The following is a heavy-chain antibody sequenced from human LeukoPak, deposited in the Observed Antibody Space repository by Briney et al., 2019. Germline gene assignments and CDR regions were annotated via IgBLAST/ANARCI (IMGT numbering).Heavy chain of an antibody. J-gene: IGHJ4*02. D-gene: IGHD2-15*01. V-gene: IGHV4-59*01. CDR2: IYYSGST. Sequence: KPSETLSLTCTVSGDPIRTYYWSWIRQPPGEGLEWIGSIYYSGSTNYNPSLKGRVTISLDTSKNQFSLKVSSVTAADTAVYYCARALTPGYCSGGACSYFDYWGQGTLVTVSS. CDR3: ARALTPGYCSGGACSYFDY. CDR1: GDPIRTYY.